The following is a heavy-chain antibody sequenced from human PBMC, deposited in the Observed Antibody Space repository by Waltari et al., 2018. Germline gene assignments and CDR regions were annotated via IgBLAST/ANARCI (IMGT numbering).Heavy chain of an antibody. D-gene: IGHD6-13*01. CDR2: YYSGST. J-gene: IGHJ1*01. CDR3: ATYSSTWDYFQH. Sequence: QVPLQESGPGLVKPSETLSLTCTVPTGSIRSYYGTWIRQPPGKGLEWIGYYSGSTNYNPSLKSRVTISIDTSRNQFSLRLSSVTAADTAVYYCATYSSTWDYFQHWGQGTLVTVSS. CDR1: TGSIRSYY. V-gene: IGHV4-59*13.